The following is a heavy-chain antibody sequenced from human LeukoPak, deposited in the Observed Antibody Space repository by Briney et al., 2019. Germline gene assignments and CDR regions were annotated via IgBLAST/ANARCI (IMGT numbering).Heavy chain of an antibody. CDR1: GFSVSSYY. CDR3: ARFLIWFGELYYFDY. V-gene: IGHV3-21*01. Sequence: PGRSLRLSCAASGFSVSSYYMSWVRQAPGKGLEWVSSISSSSSYIYYADSVKGRFTISRDNAKNSLYLQMNSLRAEDTAVYYCARFLIWFGELYYFDYWGQGTLVTVSS. D-gene: IGHD3-10*01. J-gene: IGHJ4*02. CDR2: ISSSSSYI.